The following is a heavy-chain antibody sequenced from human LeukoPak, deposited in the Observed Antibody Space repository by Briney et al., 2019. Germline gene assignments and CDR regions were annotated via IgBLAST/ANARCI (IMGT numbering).Heavy chain of an antibody. D-gene: IGHD3-22*01. J-gene: IGHJ5*02. CDR2: IYYSGST. V-gene: IGHV4-59*01. CDR3: ARVGYYDSSGYYSKTSFDP. CDR1: GGSISSYS. Sequence: SETLSLTCTVSGGSISSYSWSWIRQPPGKGLEWIGYIYYSGSTNYNPSLKSRVTISVDMSKNQFSLKLSSVTAADTAVYYCARVGYYDSSGYYSKTSFDPWGQGTLVTVSS.